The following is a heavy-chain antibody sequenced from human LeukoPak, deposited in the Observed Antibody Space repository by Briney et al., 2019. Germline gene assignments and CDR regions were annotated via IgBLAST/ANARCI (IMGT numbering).Heavy chain of an antibody. Sequence: GSLRLSCAASGFTFSSYAMSWIRQPPGKGLEWIGYIYYSGSTNYNPSLKSRVTISVDTSKNQFSLKLSSVTAADTAVYYCARDRGYSYGQSHFDYWGQGTLVTVSS. CDR3: ARDRGYSYGQSHFDY. CDR2: IYYSGST. D-gene: IGHD5-18*01. CDR1: GFTFSSYA. J-gene: IGHJ4*02. V-gene: IGHV4-59*01.